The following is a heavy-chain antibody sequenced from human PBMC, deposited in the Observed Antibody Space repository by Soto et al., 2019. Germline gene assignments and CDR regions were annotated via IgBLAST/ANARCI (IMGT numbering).Heavy chain of an antibody. D-gene: IGHD3-22*01. CDR3: ARGKNCYEPSRYYLMNFDY. CDR2: IYWDDDK. Sequence: QITLKESGPTLVKPTQTLTLTCAFSGFSLSTSAVGVGWFRQPPGKALEWLALIYWDDDKYYSPSLKSRLTITKDTSKNHVVLTMTTMDPVDTATYYCARGKNCYEPSRYYLMNFDYWGQGTLVTVSS. V-gene: IGHV2-5*02. J-gene: IGHJ4*02. CDR1: GFSLSTSAVG.